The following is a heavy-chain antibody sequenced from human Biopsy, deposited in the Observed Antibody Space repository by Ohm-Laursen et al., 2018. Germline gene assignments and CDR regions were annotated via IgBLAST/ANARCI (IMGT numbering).Heavy chain of an antibody. J-gene: IGHJ6*02. CDR1: GFSIISGHY. CDR3: VRGVDYYDPYHYYALDV. CDR2: ISHSGNT. D-gene: IGHD3-22*01. Sequence: TLSLTCAVFGFSIISGHYWAWIRQPPGKGLAWIGTISHSGNTYYNPSLKTRVTMSLDTSKNQFSLKVRSVTAADTAVYYCVRGVDYYDPYHYYALDVWGQGTTVTVSS. V-gene: IGHV4-38-2*01.